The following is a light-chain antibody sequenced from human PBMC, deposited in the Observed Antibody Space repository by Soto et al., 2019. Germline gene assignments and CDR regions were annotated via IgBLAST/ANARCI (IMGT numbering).Light chain of an antibody. CDR2: ETS. CDR3: QQSYSTPPFT. J-gene: IGKJ3*01. V-gene: IGKV1-39*01. Sequence: DIQMTQSPSPLSASVGDRVDITCRTSQSVSSYLNWYQAKPGKAPKLLIYETSKLESGVPSRFSGSGSGTDFTLTISSLQPEDSATYYCQQSYSTPPFTFGPGTRVDI. CDR1: QSVSSY.